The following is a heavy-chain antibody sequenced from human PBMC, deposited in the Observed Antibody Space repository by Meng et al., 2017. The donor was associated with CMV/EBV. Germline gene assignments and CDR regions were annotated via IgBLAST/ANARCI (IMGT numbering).Heavy chain of an antibody. Sequence: SETLSLTCAVYGGSFSGYYWSWIRQPPGKGLEWIGEINHSGGTNYNPSLKSRVTISVDTSKNQFSLKLSSVTAADTAVYYCARVGFNWYFDLWGRGTLVTVSS. V-gene: IGHV4-34*01. CDR3: ARVGFNWYFDL. J-gene: IGHJ2*01. D-gene: IGHD3-10*01. CDR2: INHSGGT. CDR1: GGSFSGYY.